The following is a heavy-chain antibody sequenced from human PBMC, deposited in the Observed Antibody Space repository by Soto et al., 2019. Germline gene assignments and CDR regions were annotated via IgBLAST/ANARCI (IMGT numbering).Heavy chain of an antibody. CDR3: ARHCSGGSCYSSPDWFDP. CDR1: GGSISSYY. CDR2: IYYSGST. V-gene: IGHV4-59*08. J-gene: IGHJ5*02. D-gene: IGHD2-15*01. Sequence: SETLSLTCTVSGGSISSYYWSWIRRPPGKGLEWIGYIYYSGSTNYNPSLKSRVTISVDTSKNQFSLKLSSVTAADTAVYYCARHCSGGSCYSSPDWFDPWGQGTLVTVSS.